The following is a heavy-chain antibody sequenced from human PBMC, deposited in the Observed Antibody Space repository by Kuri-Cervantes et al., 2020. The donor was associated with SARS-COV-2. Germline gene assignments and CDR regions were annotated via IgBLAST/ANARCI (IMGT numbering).Heavy chain of an antibody. D-gene: IGHD1-1*01. CDR2: INHSGST. CDR1: GFTVSGNY. J-gene: IGHJ5*02. Sequence: ESLKISYAASGFTVSGNYMNWVRQAPGKGLEWIGEINHSGSTNYNPSLKSRVTISVDTSKNQFSLEVTSVTATDTAVYYCAKSQRLAAGKVGWFDPWGQGILVTVSS. CDR3: AKSQRLAAGKVGWFDP. V-gene: IGHV4-34*08.